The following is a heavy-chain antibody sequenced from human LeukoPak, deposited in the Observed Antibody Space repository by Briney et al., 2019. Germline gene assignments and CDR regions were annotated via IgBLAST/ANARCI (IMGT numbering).Heavy chain of an antibody. J-gene: IGHJ4*02. D-gene: IGHD2-15*01. CDR1: GRSLSLYY. CDR3: ARGGYCSGGSCYPLLNY. V-gene: IGHV4-59*07. Sequence: SHTLSLICTVSGRSLSLYYSSWIPHPPAKGLVWIGYLYYSGSTNYNPSLKSRVTISVDTSKNQFSLKRSSVTAADTAVYYCARGGYCSGGSCYPLLNYWGQGTLVTVSS. CDR2: LYYSGST.